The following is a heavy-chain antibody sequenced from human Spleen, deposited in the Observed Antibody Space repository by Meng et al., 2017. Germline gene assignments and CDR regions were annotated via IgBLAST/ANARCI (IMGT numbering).Heavy chain of an antibody. Sequence: SETLSLTCTVSGGSISSDYFWGWSRQPPGKGREWIGNIYYSGDPYYNPSLKRRVALSVDTSKNQFSLKLTSVTAADTAMYYCAGFLGEVNWPGIAAAGTIGIAYWGQGTLVTVSS. CDR3: AGFLGEVNWPGIAAAGTIGIAY. D-gene: IGHD6-13*01. J-gene: IGHJ4*02. V-gene: IGHV4-39*07. CDR1: GGSISSDYF. CDR2: IYYSGDP.